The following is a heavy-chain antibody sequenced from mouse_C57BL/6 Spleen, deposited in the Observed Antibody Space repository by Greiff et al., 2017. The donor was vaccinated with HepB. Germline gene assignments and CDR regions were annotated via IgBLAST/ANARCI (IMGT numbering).Heavy chain of an antibody. Sequence: VQLQQSGPELVKPGASVKISCKASGYAFSSSWMNWVKQRPGKGLEWIGRIYPGDGDTNYNGKFKGKATLTADKSSSTAYMQLSSLTSEDSAVYFCARGLTGFWYFDVGGTGTTVTVSS. CDR3: ARGLTGFWYFDV. D-gene: IGHD4-1*01. J-gene: IGHJ1*03. CDR1: GYAFSSSW. V-gene: IGHV1-82*01. CDR2: IYPGDGDT.